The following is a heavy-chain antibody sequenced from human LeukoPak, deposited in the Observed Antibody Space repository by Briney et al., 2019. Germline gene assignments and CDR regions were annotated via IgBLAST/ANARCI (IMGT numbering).Heavy chain of an antibody. J-gene: IGHJ4*02. CDR3: ARQSRDGSKTRGYYFDY. D-gene: IGHD3-10*01. CDR2: IYPADFDT. CDR1: GYIFTNYW. Sequence: GESLKISCRVSGYIFTNYWIGWVRQMPGKGLESMGIIYPADFDTTYSPSFQGQVTISADMSIDTVYLQWSSLKASDTAIYYCARQSRDGSKTRGYYFDYWGQGTLVTVSS. V-gene: IGHV5-51*01.